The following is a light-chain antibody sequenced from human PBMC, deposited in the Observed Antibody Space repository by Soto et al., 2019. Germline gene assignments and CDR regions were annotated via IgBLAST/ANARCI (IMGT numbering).Light chain of an antibody. CDR2: EVS. J-gene: IGLJ1*01. V-gene: IGLV2-8*01. CDR1: SSDVGAYNY. Sequence: QSALTQPPSASGSPGQSVTISCTGTSSDVGAYNYVSWYQQLPGKAPKLIIYEVSKRPSGVPDRFSGSKSGNTASLTVSGLQAEDEAAFYFTAYAGTYSFFYVFGTGTKVTVL. CDR3: TAYAGTYSFFYV.